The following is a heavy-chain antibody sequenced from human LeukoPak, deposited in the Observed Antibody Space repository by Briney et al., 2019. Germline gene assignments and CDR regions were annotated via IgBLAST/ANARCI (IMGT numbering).Heavy chain of an antibody. Sequence: GGSLRLSCAASGFTVSTNCMTWVRQAPGKGLEWVSGISGSGGSTHYADSVKDRFTISRDNSKNTLYLQMNSLRAEDTAVYYCAKETVVVVAATTDAFDIWGQGTMVTVSS. J-gene: IGHJ3*02. D-gene: IGHD2-15*01. CDR1: GFTVSTNC. CDR3: AKETVVVVAATTDAFDI. V-gene: IGHV3-23*01. CDR2: ISGSGGST.